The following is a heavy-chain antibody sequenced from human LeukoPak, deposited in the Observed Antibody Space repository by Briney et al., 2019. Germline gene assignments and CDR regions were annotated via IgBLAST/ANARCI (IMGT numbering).Heavy chain of an antibody. CDR1: GFTFSSYA. CDR3: AKGRDYGDYVPYYMDV. J-gene: IGHJ6*03. CDR2: ISGSGGST. V-gene: IGHV3-23*01. Sequence: PGGSLRLSCAASGFTFSSYAMSWVRQAPGKGLEWVSAISGSGGSTYYADSVKGRFTISRDNSKNTLYLQINSLRAEDTAVYYCAKGRDYGDYVPYYMDVWGKGTTVTVSS. D-gene: IGHD4-17*01.